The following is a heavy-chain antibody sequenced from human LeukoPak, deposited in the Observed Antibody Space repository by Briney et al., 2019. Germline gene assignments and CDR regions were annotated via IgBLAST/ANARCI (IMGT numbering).Heavy chain of an antibody. CDR2: ISGSGGST. D-gene: IGHD5-18*01. CDR1: GFTFSSYA. J-gene: IGHJ5*02. Sequence: GGSLRLSCAASGFTFSSYAMSWVRQAPGKGLEWVSAISGSGGSTYYADSVKGRFTISRYNSKNTLYLQMNSLRAEDTAVYYCAKGGYSYGSGVDNWFDPWGQGTLVTVSS. CDR3: AKGGYSYGSGVDNWFDP. V-gene: IGHV3-23*01.